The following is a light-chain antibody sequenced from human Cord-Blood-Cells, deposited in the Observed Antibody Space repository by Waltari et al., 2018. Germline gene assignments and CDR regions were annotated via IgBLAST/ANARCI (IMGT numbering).Light chain of an antibody. V-gene: IGLV1-51*02. CDR2: ENN. J-gene: IGLJ2*01. CDR1: SSNIGNNY. CDR3: GTWDSSLSAGV. Sequence: QSVLTQPPSVSAAPGPKVTISGSGSSSNIGNNYASWYQQPPGTAPKLLIYENNKRPSGIPDRFSGSKSGTSATLGITGLQTGDEADYYCGTWDSSLSAGVFGGGTKLTVL.